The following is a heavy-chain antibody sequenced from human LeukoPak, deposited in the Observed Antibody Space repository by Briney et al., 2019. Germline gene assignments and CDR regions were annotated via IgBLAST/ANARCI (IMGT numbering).Heavy chain of an antibody. CDR1: GFTFTNAW. J-gene: IGHJ4*02. Sequence: GGSLRLSCAASGFTFTNAWMTWVRQAPGKGLEGVGRIKMKTDGGTTDYAAPVKGRFTISRDDSKNMLYLQMNSLKTEDTAVYYCTRGNSGWYFDYWGQGTLVTVSS. CDR3: TRGNSGWYFDY. CDR2: IKMKTDGGTT. V-gene: IGHV3-15*01. D-gene: IGHD6-19*01.